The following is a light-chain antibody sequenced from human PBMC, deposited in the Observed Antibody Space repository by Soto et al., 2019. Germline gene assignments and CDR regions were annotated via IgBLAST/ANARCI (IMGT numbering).Light chain of an antibody. CDR3: PQSYGPLHS. CDR2: AAS. Sequence: DIQMTQSPSSLSASVGDRVTITCRSSQCISTYFHWYQEKPGRPPQLLIYAASSLQSGVPSRFTGRGSVTDFALTMVSLPPEDFATYHCPQSYGPLHSFGPGTKV. V-gene: IGKV1-39*01. J-gene: IGKJ3*01. CDR1: QCISTY.